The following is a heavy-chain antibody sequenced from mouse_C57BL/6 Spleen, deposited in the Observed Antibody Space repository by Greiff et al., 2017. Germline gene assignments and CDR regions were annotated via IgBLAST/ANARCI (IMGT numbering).Heavy chain of an antibody. CDR3: ARSHYGSSPWYFDV. J-gene: IGHJ1*03. V-gene: IGHV8-12*01. CDR1: GFSLSTSGMG. D-gene: IGHD1-1*01. CDR2: IYWDDDK. Sequence: QVTLKVCGPGILQSSQPLSLTCSFSGFSLSTSGMGVSWIRQPSGKGLEWLAHIYWDDDKRYNPSLKSRLTISKDTSRNQVFLKITSVDTADTATYYCARSHYGSSPWYFDVWGTGTTVTVSS.